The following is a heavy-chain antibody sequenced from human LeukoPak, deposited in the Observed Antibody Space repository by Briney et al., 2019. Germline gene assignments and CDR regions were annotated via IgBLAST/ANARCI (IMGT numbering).Heavy chain of an antibody. D-gene: IGHD3-10*01. CDR3: ARHGSVRSPLGP. CDR2: IYSSGST. J-gene: IGHJ5*02. V-gene: IGHV4-59*08. Sequence: PSETLSLTCTVSGGSISNNYWSWIRQSPGKGLEWIGYIYSSGSTDYNPSLKSRVTISVDTSKNQFSLNLRSVTAADTAVYYCARHGSVRSPLGPWGQGTLVTVSS. CDR1: GGSISNNY.